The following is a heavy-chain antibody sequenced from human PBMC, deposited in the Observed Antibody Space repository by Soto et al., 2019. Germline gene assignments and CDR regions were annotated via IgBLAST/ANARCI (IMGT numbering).Heavy chain of an antibody. V-gene: IGHV1-69*01. D-gene: IGHD6-19*01. J-gene: IGHJ6*02. CDR2: IIPIFGTA. CDR1: GGTFSSYA. CDR3: ARGEYSSGWYYYYYYYGMDV. Sequence: QVQLVQSGAEVKKPGSSVKVSCKASGGTFSSYAISWVRQAPGQGLEWMGGIIPIFGTANYAQKFQGRGTITAEESTSTAYMEESSLRSEDTAVYYCARGEYSSGWYYYYYYYGMDVWGQGTTVTVSS.